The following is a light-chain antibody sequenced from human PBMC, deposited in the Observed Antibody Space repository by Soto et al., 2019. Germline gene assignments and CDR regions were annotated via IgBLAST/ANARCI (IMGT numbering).Light chain of an antibody. J-gene: IGKJ4*01. CDR1: QDISNY. Sequence: DIQMTQSPSSLSASVGDRVTITCQASQDISNYLNWYQQKPGKAPKLLIYDASNLETGVASRFSGSGSGTDFTFTISSLQPEDIATYYCQQYDNLPLTFGVGTQ. CDR2: DAS. CDR3: QQYDNLPLT. V-gene: IGKV1-33*01.